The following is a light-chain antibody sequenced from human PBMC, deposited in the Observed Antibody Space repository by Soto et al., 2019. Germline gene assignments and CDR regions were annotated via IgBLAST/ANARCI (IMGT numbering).Light chain of an antibody. Sequence: EIVMTQSPATLSVSPGERATLSCRASQSISSNLAWYQQKPGQAPRLLIYAASARATGIPARFSGSGSGTEFTLTISSLQSEDFVVYYCQQYNNWPPLFTFGPGTRVDIK. CDR2: AAS. CDR3: QQYNNWPPLFT. CDR1: QSISSN. J-gene: IGKJ3*01. V-gene: IGKV3D-15*01.